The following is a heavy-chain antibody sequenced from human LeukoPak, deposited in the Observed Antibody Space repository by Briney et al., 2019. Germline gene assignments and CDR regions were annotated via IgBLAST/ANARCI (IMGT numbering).Heavy chain of an antibody. CDR3: AREELYCSGGSCYSVFPDY. CDR1: GGTFSSYA. Sequence: ASVKVPCKASGGTFSSYAISWVRQAPGQGLEWMGGIIPIFGTANYAQKFQGRVTITADESTSTAYMELSSLRSEDTAVYYCAREELYCSGGSCYSVFPDYWGQGTLVTVSS. J-gene: IGHJ4*02. CDR2: IIPIFGTA. V-gene: IGHV1-69*13. D-gene: IGHD2-15*01.